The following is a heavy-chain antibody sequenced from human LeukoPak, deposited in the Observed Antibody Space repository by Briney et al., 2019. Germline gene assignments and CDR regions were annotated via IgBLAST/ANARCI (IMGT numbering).Heavy chain of an antibody. CDR1: GFTFRNYW. D-gene: IGHD2-21*02. V-gene: IGHV3-7*01. Sequence: GGSLRLSCEASGFTFRNYWMTWVRQAPGKGLEWVATIRQDGSEKYYVDSVKGRFTISRANAKNSLYLQMSSLRAEDTAVYYCASRMVTDEAFDYWGQGTLVTVSS. CDR2: IRQDGSEK. CDR3: ASRMVTDEAFDY. J-gene: IGHJ4*02.